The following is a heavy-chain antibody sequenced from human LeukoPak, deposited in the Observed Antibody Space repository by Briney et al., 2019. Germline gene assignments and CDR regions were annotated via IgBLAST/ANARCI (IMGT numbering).Heavy chain of an antibody. Sequence: SETLSLTCAVCGGSFSGYYWSWIRQPPGKGLEWIGEINHSGSTNYNPSLKSRVTISVDTSKNQFSLKLSSVTAADTAVYYCARHGEGRDGYNTWFDPWGQGTLVTVSS. CDR2: INHSGST. D-gene: IGHD5-24*01. CDR1: GGSFSGYY. V-gene: IGHV4-34*01. J-gene: IGHJ5*02. CDR3: ARHGEGRDGYNTWFDP.